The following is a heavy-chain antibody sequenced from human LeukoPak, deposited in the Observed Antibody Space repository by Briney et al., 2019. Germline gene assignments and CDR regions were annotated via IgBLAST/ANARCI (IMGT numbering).Heavy chain of an antibody. CDR3: AKEELDVPWYSSGWLLVY. CDR2: ISGSGGST. CDR1: GFTFSSYA. Sequence: GGSLRLSCAASGFTFSSYAMSWVRQAPGKGLEWVSAISGSGGSTYYADSVKGRFTISRDNSKNTLYLQMNSLRAEDTAVYYCAKEELDVPWYSSGWLLVYWGQGTLVTVSS. J-gene: IGHJ4*02. D-gene: IGHD6-19*01. V-gene: IGHV3-23*01.